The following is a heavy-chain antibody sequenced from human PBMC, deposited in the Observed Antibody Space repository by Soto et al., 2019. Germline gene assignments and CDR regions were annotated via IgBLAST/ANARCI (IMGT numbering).Heavy chain of an antibody. J-gene: IGHJ6*02. CDR3: AGIGEDVYYGMDV. CDR1: GGSMRSYY. D-gene: IGHD2-21*01. V-gene: IGHV4-4*07. CDR2: IYSRGDT. Sequence: SESLSLTCSVSGGSMRSYYWNWLRQPAGKGLEWIGRIYSRGDTNYNPSVKSRVTMSVDTSKNEFSLRLNSVTAADTAVYYCAGIGEDVYYGMDVWGQGTTVTVSS.